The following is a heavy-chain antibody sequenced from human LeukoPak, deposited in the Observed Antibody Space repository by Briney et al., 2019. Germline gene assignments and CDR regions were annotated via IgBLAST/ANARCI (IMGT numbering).Heavy chain of an antibody. CDR1: GFTFSSYT. CDR3: ALSSSWYGGFFDY. V-gene: IGHV3-21*01. CDR2: ISSSSYI. J-gene: IGHJ4*02. Sequence: GGSLRLSCAASGFTFSSYTMNWVRRAPGKGLEWVSSISSSSYIYYADSVKGRFTISRDNSKNTLYLQMNSLRAEDTAVYYCALSSSWYGGFFDYWGQGTLVTVSS. D-gene: IGHD6-13*01.